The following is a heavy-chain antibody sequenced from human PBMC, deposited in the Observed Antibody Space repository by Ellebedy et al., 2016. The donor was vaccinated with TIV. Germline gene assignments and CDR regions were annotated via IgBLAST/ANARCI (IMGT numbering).Heavy chain of an antibody. CDR1: GFTVSSSY. V-gene: IGHV3-53*05. CDR2: VYIGGNT. J-gene: IGHJ4*02. Sequence: GESLKISCAASGFTVSSSYMTWVRQAPGKGLEWVSVVYIGGNTYYADSVKGRFTISRDNSKNTLSLEMNSLRVDDTAVYFCARGPVRYTQKGGFLDYWGQGTLVTVSS. CDR3: ARGPVRYTQKGGFLDY. D-gene: IGHD3-16*01.